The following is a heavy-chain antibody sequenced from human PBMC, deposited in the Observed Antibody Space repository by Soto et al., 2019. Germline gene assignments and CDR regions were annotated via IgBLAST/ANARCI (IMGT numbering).Heavy chain of an antibody. V-gene: IGHV1-69*13. Sequence: SVKVSCKASGGTFSSYAISWVRQAPGQGLEWMGGIIPIFGTANYAQKFQGRVTITADESTSTAYMKLSSLRSEDTAVYYCARPYDSSGYYYSYYYGMDVWGQGTTVTVSS. CDR1: GGTFSSYA. CDR3: ARPYDSSGYYYSYYYGMDV. J-gene: IGHJ6*01. CDR2: IIPIFGTA. D-gene: IGHD3-22*01.